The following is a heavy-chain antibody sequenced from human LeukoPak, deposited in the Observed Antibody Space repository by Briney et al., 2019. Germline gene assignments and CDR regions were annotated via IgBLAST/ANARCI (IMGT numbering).Heavy chain of an antibody. CDR1: GYTFTDYY. V-gene: IGHV1-2*02. CDR2: INPDNGGT. J-gene: IGHJ5*02. D-gene: IGHD2-2*01. Sequence: GASVKVSSRASGYTFTDYYIHWVRQAPGQGLEWMGWINPDNGGTNYAQKFQGRVTMTRDTSIRTVYMDLSRLRSDDTAVFYCTREARVGNWFDPWGQGTQVTVSS. CDR3: TREARVGNWFDP.